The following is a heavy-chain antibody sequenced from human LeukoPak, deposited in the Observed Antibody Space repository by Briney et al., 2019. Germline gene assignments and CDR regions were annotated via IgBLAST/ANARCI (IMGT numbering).Heavy chain of an antibody. CDR3: ARVRSMPTGFNWFDP. CDR2: INPNSGGT. V-gene: IGHV1-2*02. Sequence: ASVKVSCKASGYTFTGYYMHWVRQAPRQGREWMGWINPNSGGTNYAQKFQGRVTMTGDTSISTAYMELSRLRSDDTAVYYCARVRSMPTGFNWFDPWGQGTLVTVSS. J-gene: IGHJ5*02. D-gene: IGHD1-14*01. CDR1: GYTFTGYY.